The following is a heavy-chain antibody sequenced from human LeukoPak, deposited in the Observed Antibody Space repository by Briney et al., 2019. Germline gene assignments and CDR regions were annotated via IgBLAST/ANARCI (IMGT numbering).Heavy chain of an antibody. CDR1: GFTFSSYT. CDR3: ARDPLKRAFDI. CDR2: ISSSCSYI. V-gene: IGHV3-21*01. J-gene: IGHJ3*02. Sequence: KPGGSLRLSCAASGFTFSSYTMNWVRQAPGKGLEWVSSISSSCSYIYYADSVKGRFTISRDNAKNSLYLQMNSLRAEDTAVHYCARDPLKRAFDIWGQGTMVTVSS.